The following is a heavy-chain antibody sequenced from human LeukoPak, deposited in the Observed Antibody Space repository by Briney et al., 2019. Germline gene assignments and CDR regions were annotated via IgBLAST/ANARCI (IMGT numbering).Heavy chain of an antibody. Sequence: PSETLSLTCTVSGGSISSHYGGWIRQPPGKGLEWSGYIYYSGSTNYNPSLKSRVTISVDTSKNQFSLKLSSVTAADTAVYYCARDRTDYYDSSGYYYYFDYWGQGTLVTVSS. V-gene: IGHV4-59*11. J-gene: IGHJ4*02. CDR2: IYYSGST. CDR3: ARDRTDYYDSSGYYYYFDY. D-gene: IGHD3-22*01. CDR1: GGSISSHY.